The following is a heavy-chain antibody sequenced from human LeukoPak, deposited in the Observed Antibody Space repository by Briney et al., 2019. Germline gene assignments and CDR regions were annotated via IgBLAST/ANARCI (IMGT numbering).Heavy chain of an antibody. V-gene: IGHV4-34*01. J-gene: IGHJ5*02. D-gene: IGHD6-19*01. CDR1: GFTFSGSA. Sequence: PGGSLRLSCAASGFTFSGSAMHWVRQASGKGLEWIGEMNHSGSANYNPSLKSRVTISVDTSKNQCSLRLSSVTAADTAVYYCARLRGATVAHNWFDPWGQGTLVTVSS. CDR3: ARLRGATVAHNWFDP. CDR2: MNHSGSA.